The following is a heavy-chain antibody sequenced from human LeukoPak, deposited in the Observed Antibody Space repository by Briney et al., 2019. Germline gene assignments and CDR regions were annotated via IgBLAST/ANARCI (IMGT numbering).Heavy chain of an antibody. CDR1: GGSLSSGRYY. J-gene: IGHJ6*03. CDR2: IYISGST. D-gene: IGHD5/OR15-5a*01. V-gene: IGHV4-61*02. CDR3: ARDVLSHSYYYMDV. Sequence: SETLSLTCTVSGGSLSSGRYYWSWIRQTAVKGLQWIGRIYISGSTNYSPSLKSRVTISLDTSNNQFSLSLSSVTAADTAVYYCARDVLSHSYYYMDVWGKGTTVTVSS.